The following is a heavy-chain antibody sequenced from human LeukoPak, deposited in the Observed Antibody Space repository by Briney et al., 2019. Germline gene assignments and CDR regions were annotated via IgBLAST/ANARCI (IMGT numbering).Heavy chain of an antibody. CDR2: INPSGGST. CDR1: GGTFSSYA. CDR3: ARVRGEYDFWSGYYNGYYFDY. Sequence: ASVKVSCKASGGTFSSYAISWVRQAPGQGLEWMGIINPSGGSTSYAQKFQGRVTMTRDTSTSTVYMELSSLRSEDTAVYYCARVRGEYDFWSGYYNGYYFDYWGQGTLVTVSS. V-gene: IGHV1-46*03. J-gene: IGHJ4*02. D-gene: IGHD3-3*01.